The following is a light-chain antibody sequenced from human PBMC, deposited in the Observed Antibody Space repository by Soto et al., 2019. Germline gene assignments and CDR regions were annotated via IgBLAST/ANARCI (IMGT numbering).Light chain of an antibody. CDR3: QHYNSYSEA. Sequence: DIQMTQSPSTLSGSVGDRVTITCRASQTISSWLAWYQQKPGKAPKLLIYKASTLKSGVPSRFRGSRSGTEFTLTISSLQPDDFATYYCQHYNSYSEAFGQGTKVELK. CDR1: QTISSW. V-gene: IGKV1-5*03. J-gene: IGKJ1*01. CDR2: KAS.